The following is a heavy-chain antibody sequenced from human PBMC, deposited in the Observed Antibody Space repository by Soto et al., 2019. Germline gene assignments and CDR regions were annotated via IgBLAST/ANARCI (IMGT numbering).Heavy chain of an antibody. CDR2: IKQDGTEK. J-gene: IGHJ4*02. D-gene: IGHD5-12*01. CDR3: ARVAI. V-gene: IGHV3-7*01. Sequence: EVQLVESGGGLVQPGGSLRLSCAASGFTFSNYWMSWVRQAPGKGLEWVANIKQDGTEKNYVDSVRGRFTISRDNAKNALYLQMNSLTAEETDVDYCARVAIWGQGTLVTVSS. CDR1: GFTFSNYW.